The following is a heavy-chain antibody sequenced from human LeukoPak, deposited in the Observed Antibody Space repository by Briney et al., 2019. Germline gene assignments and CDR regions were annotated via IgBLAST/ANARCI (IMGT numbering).Heavy chain of an antibody. D-gene: IGHD6-19*01. J-gene: IGHJ4*02. V-gene: IGHV3-64*02. CDR1: GFIFSNYA. CDR3: ARDRSGAFDY. Sequence: GGSLRLSCAASGFIFSNYAMYWVRQAPGKGLESVAAFSTKGGSTSYADSVKGRMTISRDDSKNTLFLQMGSLPTDDMGLYFCARDRSGAFDYWGQGTLVTVSS. CDR2: FSTKGGST.